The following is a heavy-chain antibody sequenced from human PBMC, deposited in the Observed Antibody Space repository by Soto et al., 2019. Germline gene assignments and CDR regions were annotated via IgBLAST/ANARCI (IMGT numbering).Heavy chain of an antibody. CDR1: GDSVSSNSAA. CDR3: ARERVAGTSNYYYYYSMDV. CDR2: TYYRSKWYN. D-gene: IGHD6-19*01. V-gene: IGHV6-1*01. Sequence: SQTLSLTCAISGDSVSSNSAAWNWIRQSPSRGLEWLGRTYYRSKWYNDYAVSVKSRITINPDTSKNQFSLQLNSVTPEDTAVYYCARERVAGTSNYYYYYSMDVWGQGTTVTVSS. J-gene: IGHJ6*02.